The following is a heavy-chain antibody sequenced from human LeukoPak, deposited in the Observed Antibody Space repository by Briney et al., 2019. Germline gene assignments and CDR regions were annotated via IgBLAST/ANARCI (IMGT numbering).Heavy chain of an antibody. CDR3: ARHLNWFDP. J-gene: IGHJ5*02. Sequence: SETLSLTCTVSGGSISSSSYYWGWIRQPPGKGLEWIGSIYYSGSTYYNPSLKSRVTISVDTSKNQFSLKLSSVTAADTAVYYCARHLNWFDPWGQGTLVTASS. CDR1: GGSISSSSYY. V-gene: IGHV4-39*01. CDR2: IYYSGST.